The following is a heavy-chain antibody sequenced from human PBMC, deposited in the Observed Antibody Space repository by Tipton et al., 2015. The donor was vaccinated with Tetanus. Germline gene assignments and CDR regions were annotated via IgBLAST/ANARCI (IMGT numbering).Heavy chain of an antibody. Sequence: GLVKPSETLSLTCAVYGGSFSGYYWSWIRQPPGKGLEWIGEINHSGSTNYNPSLKSRVTISVDTSKNQFSLKLSSVTAADTAVYYCAREGAETGTTSGPAPIDYWGQGTLVTVSS. CDR3: AREGAETGTTSGPAPIDY. D-gene: IGHD1-7*01. J-gene: IGHJ4*02. V-gene: IGHV4-34*01. CDR1: GGSFSGYY. CDR2: INHSGST.